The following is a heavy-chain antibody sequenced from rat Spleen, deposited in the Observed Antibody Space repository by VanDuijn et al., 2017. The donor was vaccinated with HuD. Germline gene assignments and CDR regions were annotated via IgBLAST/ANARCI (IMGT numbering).Heavy chain of an antibody. CDR2: TSYDDSGT. D-gene: IGHD2-2*01. CDR1: GFTFSDYY. V-gene: IGHV5-7*01. CDR3: TRAGYLRDWYFDF. Sequence: EVQLVESGGGLVQPGRSLKLSCAASGFTFSDYYMAWVRQGPTQGLEWVATTSYDDSGTYYRDSVKGRFTISRDNAKSTLYLQMDSLRSEDTATYYCTRAGYLRDWYFDFWGPGTMVTVSS. J-gene: IGHJ1*01.